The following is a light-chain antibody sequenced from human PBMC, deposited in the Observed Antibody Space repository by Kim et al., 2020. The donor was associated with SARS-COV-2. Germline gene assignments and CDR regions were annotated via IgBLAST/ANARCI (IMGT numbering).Light chain of an antibody. CDR2: GNN. J-gene: IGLJ2*01. CDR3: SSRDNSGNHLI. V-gene: IGLV3-19*01. Sequence: ALGQRDKNRCQGDSLRCYYANWYQQKPRQAPVFVIDGNNNRPSGVPDRFSGSRSGNTASLTITGAQAEDEAAYYCSSRDNSGNHLIFGGGTKVTVL. CDR1: SLRCYY.